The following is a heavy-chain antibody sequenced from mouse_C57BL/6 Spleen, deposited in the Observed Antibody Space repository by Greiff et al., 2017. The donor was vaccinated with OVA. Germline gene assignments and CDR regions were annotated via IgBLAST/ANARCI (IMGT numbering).Heavy chain of an antibody. CDR3: ANYYRNYFDY. J-gene: IGHJ2*01. Sequence: VQLVESGAELARPGASVKMSCKASGYTFTSYTMHWVKQRPGQGLEWIGYINPSSGYTKYNQKFKDKATLTADKSSSTAYMQLSSLTSEDSAVYYCANYYRNYFDYWGQGTTLTVSS. V-gene: IGHV1-4*01. CDR2: INPSSGYT. CDR1: GYTFTSYT. D-gene: IGHD1-1*01.